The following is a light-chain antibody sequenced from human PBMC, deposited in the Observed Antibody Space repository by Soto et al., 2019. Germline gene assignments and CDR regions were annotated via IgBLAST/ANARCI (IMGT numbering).Light chain of an antibody. CDR2: GAS. CDR3: QQYNNWYT. CDR1: QSVSRN. V-gene: IGKV3-15*01. Sequence: EIVMTQSPATLSVSPGERATLSCRASQSVSRNLAWYQQKPGQAPRLLIYGASTRATGIPARFSGSGSGTEFTLTISSLQSEDFAVYYCQQYNNWYTFGQGTKVDIK. J-gene: IGKJ2*01.